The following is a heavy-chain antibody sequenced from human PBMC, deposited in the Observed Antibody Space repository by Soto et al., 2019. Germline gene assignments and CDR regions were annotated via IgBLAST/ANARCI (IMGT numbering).Heavy chain of an antibody. Sequence: QVELVESGGGLAKPGGSLRLSCAASGFTFSDYDMSWIRQAPGKGLEWVSYTSSSGSTIYYADSVKGRFTMSRDNAKNSMYLHMDSLIVEDTAVYYCARDPQGIAVDHSYAYGMDVWGQGTTVTVSS. CDR1: GFTFSDYD. CDR3: ARDPQGIAVDHSYAYGMDV. V-gene: IGHV3-11*01. J-gene: IGHJ6*02. D-gene: IGHD6-19*01. CDR2: TSSSGSTI.